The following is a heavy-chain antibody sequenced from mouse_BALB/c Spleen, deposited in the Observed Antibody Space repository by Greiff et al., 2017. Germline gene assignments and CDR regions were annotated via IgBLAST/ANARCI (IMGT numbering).Heavy chain of an antibody. D-gene: IGHD2-14*01. V-gene: IGHV14-3*02. Sequence: EVQLQQSGAELVKPGASVKLSCTASGFNIKDTYMHWVKQRPEQGLEWIGRIDPANGNTKYDPKFQGKATITADTSSNTAYLQLSSLTSEDTAVYDCAGARNDGAWFAYWGQGTLVTVSA. CDR3: AGARNDGAWFAY. CDR2: IDPANGNT. CDR1: GFNIKDTY. J-gene: IGHJ3*01.